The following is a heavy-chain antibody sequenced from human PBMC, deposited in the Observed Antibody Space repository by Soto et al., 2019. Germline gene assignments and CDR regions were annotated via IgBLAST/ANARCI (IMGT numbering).Heavy chain of an antibody. Sequence: SETLSLTCAVSGGSISSSNWWSWVRQPPGKGLEWIGEIYHSGSTNYNPSLKSRVTISVDKSKNQFSLKLSSVTAADTAVYYCAREGFDSSGYSDFDYWGQGTLVTVSS. CDR3: AREGFDSSGYSDFDY. J-gene: IGHJ4*02. CDR2: IYHSGST. D-gene: IGHD3-22*01. V-gene: IGHV4-4*02. CDR1: GGSISSSNW.